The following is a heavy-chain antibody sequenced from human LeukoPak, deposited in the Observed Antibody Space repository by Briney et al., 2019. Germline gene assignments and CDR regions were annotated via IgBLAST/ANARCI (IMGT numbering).Heavy chain of an antibody. CDR1: GFTFSSYA. CDR2: ISGSGGST. CDR3: AKDQEAYSSGWYDAFDI. V-gene: IGHV3-23*01. J-gene: IGHJ3*02. D-gene: IGHD6-19*01. Sequence: PGGSLRLSCAASGFTFSSYAMSWVRQAPGKGLEWVSAISGSGGSTYYADSVKGRFTISRDNSKNTLYLQMNSLRAVDTAVYYCAKDQEAYSSGWYDAFDIWGQGTMVTVSS.